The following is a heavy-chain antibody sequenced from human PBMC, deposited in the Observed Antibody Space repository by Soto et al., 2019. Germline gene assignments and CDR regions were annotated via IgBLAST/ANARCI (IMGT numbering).Heavy chain of an antibody. CDR1: GGSFSGYY. CDR3: ARSKSSGWLNWFDP. Sequence: QVQLQQWGAGLLKTSETLSLTCAVYGGSFSGYYWSWIRQPPGKGLEWFGEINHSGSTNYNPSIKSRVTISVDTSKNQFSPKLRSVIAADTAVYYCARSKSSGWLNWFDPWFQGTLVTVSS. V-gene: IGHV4-34*01. J-gene: IGHJ5*02. CDR2: INHSGST. D-gene: IGHD6-19*01.